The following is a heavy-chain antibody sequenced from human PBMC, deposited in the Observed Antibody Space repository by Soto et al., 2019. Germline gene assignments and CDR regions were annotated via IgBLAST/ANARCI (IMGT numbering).Heavy chain of an antibody. CDR1: GGYINNSGFY. J-gene: IGHJ4*02. V-gene: IGHV4-39*01. CDR3: ARRPLVRGIIPYYFDS. CDR2: IYYSGSA. Sequence: PSETLSLTCTVSGGYINNSGFYWGWVRQPPGKRLEWIGSIYYSGSAYYNPSLKSRLTISVDTSKNQFSLNLSSVTAADTAVYFCARRPLVRGIIPYYFDSWGQGTLVTVSS. D-gene: IGHD3-10*01.